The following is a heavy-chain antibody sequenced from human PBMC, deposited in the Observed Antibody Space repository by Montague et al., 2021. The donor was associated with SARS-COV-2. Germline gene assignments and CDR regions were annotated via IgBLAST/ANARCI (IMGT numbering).Heavy chain of an antibody. CDR1: GGSFSGYY. Sequence: SETLSLTCTVSGGSFSGYYWSWIRQPPGKGLEWIGEINYSGSTNYNPSLKSRVTISVDTSKNQFSLKLSSVTAADTAVYYCARLTLGYCSSTSCYSDWIDLWGQGTLVTVSS. J-gene: IGHJ5*02. CDR3: ARLTLGYCSSTSCYSDWIDL. D-gene: IGHD2-2*02. CDR2: INYSGST. V-gene: IGHV4-34*01.